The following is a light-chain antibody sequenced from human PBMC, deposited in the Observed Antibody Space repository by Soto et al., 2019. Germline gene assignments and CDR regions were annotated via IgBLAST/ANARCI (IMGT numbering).Light chain of an antibody. CDR3: QQYGSSSIT. V-gene: IGKV3D-20*01. J-gene: IGKJ5*01. Sequence: EIVLTQSPGTLSLSPGERATLSCRASQSFNSIYLAWYQQKPGLAPRLLIYDASSRATGIPDRFSGSGSGTDFTLTISRLEPEDFAVYYCQQYGSSSITFGQGTRLEI. CDR1: QSFNSIY. CDR2: DAS.